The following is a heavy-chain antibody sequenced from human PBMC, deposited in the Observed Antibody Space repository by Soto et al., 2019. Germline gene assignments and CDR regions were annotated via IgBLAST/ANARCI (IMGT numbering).Heavy chain of an antibody. CDR3: ARGYYGSGSYYNTDAFDI. D-gene: IGHD3-10*01. Sequence: GWSLRLSCAASGFTFSSYAMHWVRQAPGKGLEYVSAISSNGGSTYYADSVKGRFTISRDNSKNTLYLQMGSLRAEDMAVYYCARGYYGSGSYYNTDAFDIWGQGTMVTVSS. CDR2: ISSNGGST. J-gene: IGHJ3*02. CDR1: GFTFSSYA. V-gene: IGHV3-64*02.